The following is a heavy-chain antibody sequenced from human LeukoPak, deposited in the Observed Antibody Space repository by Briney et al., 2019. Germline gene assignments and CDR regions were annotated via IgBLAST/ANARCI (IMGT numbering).Heavy chain of an antibody. D-gene: IGHD3-3*01. V-gene: IGHV4-39*01. CDR3: ARHGGTIFGVVIQTNFDY. J-gene: IGHJ4*02. CDR1: GGSISSSSYY. CDR2: IYYSGST. Sequence: SETLSLTCTVSGGSISSSSYYWGWIRQPPGKGLAWIGSIYYSGSTYYNPSLKSRVTISVDTSKNQFSLKLSSVTAADTAVYYCARHGGTIFGVVIQTNFDYWGQGTLVTVSS.